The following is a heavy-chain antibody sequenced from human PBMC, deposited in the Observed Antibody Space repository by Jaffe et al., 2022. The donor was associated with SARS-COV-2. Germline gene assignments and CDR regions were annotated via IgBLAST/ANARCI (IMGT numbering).Heavy chain of an antibody. J-gene: IGHJ4*02. Sequence: EVQLVESGGGLVQPGGSLRLSCAASGFTFSTYWMSWVRQAPGKGLEWVANIKQDGSEKNYVDSVKGRFTISKDNAGNSLFLQMNNLRVEDTAVYYCARDSSARRSGRVVGLSDYWGQGALVTVSS. CDR1: GFTFSTYW. CDR3: ARDSSARRSGRVVGLSDY. CDR2: IKQDGSEK. V-gene: IGHV3-7*03. D-gene: IGHD6-6*01.